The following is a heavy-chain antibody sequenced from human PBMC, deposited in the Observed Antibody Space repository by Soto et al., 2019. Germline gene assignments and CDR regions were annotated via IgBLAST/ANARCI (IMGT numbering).Heavy chain of an antibody. CDR2: ISSSSSTI. D-gene: IGHD6-19*01. CDR1: GFTFSSYS. Sequence: GGSLRLSCAASGFTFSSYSMNWVRQAPGKGLEWVSYISSSSSTIYYADSVKGRFTISRDNAKNSLYLQMNSLRDEDTAVYYCARDSSSGWYLDYYGMDVWGQGTTVTVSS. J-gene: IGHJ6*02. CDR3: ARDSSSGWYLDYYGMDV. V-gene: IGHV3-48*02.